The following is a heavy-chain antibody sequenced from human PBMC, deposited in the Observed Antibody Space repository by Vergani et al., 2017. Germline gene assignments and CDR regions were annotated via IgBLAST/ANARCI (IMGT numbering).Heavy chain of an antibody. V-gene: IGHV1-46*03. CDR3: AREPALTGFFDY. Sequence: QVQLVQSGAEVGKPGASVKISCKASGYPFTAYYIHWVRPAPEQGLEWVGVISPDGFSTYYAQKFQGRVTITRDTSTSTVYGEVTSLRSDDTAVYYCAREPALTGFFDYWGQGTLVSVSS. CDR1: GYPFTAYY. CDR2: ISPDGFST. D-gene: IGHD3-9*01. J-gene: IGHJ4*02.